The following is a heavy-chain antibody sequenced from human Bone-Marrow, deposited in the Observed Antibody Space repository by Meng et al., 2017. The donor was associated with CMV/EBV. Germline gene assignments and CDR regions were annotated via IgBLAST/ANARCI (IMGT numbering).Heavy chain of an antibody. V-gene: IGHV4-59*01. CDR2: IYYSGST. Sequence: SETLSLTCTVSGGSISSYYWSWIRQPPGKGLEWIGYIYYSGSTNYNPSLKSRVTISVDTSKNQFSLKLSSVTAADTAVYYCARDPYCSSTSCYMGGSGWYYYYYGMDVWGQGTTVTVSS. D-gene: IGHD2-2*02. CDR3: ARDPYCSSTSCYMGGSGWYYYYYGMDV. J-gene: IGHJ6*02. CDR1: GGSISSYY.